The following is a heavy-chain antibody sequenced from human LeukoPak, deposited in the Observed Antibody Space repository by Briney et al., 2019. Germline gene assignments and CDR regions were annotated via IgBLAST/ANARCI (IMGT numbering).Heavy chain of an antibody. D-gene: IGHD6-6*01. V-gene: IGHV4-59*08. CDR3: ARHRAYSSSSPFDY. J-gene: IGHJ4*02. Sequence: SETLSLTCTVSGGSISSYYWSWIRQPPGKGLEWIGCISYTGSTNYNPSLKSRVTMFVDMSKNQFSLRLSSVTAADTAVYYCARHRAYSSSSPFDYWGQGTLVTVSS. CDR1: GGSISSYY. CDR2: ISYTGST.